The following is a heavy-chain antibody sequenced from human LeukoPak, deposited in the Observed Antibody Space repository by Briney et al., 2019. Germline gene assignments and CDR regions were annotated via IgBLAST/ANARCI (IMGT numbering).Heavy chain of an antibody. Sequence: PSETLSLTCTVSGGSISSSPYYWSWIRQPAGKGLEWIGRIHTSGSTNYNPSLKSRVTMSVDTSKNQFSLKLSSVTAADTAVYYCARDRYYYDSSGYYIFDYWGQGTLVTVSS. CDR2: IHTSGST. J-gene: IGHJ4*02. CDR1: GGSISSSPYY. CDR3: ARDRYYYDSSGYYIFDY. V-gene: IGHV4-61*02. D-gene: IGHD3-22*01.